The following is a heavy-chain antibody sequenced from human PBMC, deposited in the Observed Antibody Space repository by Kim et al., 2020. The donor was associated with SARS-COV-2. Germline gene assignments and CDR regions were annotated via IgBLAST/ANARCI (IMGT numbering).Heavy chain of an antibody. V-gene: IGHV3-43*02. CDR2: ITGDGYTT. D-gene: IGHD1-1*01. CDR3: SRQRERVAATLDS. Sequence: GGSLRLSCTASGFRFADFVMHWVRQVPGKGLEWISLITGDGYTTDYADSLEGRFTISRDNTKNSLYLQMTSLRSEDSALYYCSRQRERVAATLDSWGPGT. J-gene: IGHJ4*03. CDR1: GFRFADFV.